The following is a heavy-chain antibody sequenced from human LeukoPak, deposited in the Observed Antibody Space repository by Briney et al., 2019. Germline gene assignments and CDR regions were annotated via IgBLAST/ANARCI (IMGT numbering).Heavy chain of an antibody. Sequence: PGGSLRLSCAASGFTFSSYAMSWVRQAPGKGLEWVSAISGSGGSTYYADSVKGRFTISRDNSKNTLYLQMNSLRAEDTAVYYCAKSRGSSLPMSRYFDYWGQGTLVTVSS. V-gene: IGHV3-23*01. CDR2: ISGSGGST. J-gene: IGHJ4*02. CDR1: GFTFSSYA. D-gene: IGHD3-10*01. CDR3: AKSRGSSLPMSRYFDY.